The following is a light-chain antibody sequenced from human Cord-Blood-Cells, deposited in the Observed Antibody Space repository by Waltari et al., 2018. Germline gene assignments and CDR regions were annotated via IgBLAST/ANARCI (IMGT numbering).Light chain of an antibody. J-gene: IGLJ2*01. CDR1: SSDVGGYNY. CDR3: SSYTSSSTLVV. Sequence: QSALTQPAPVPASPGQSITISCPGTSSDVGGYNYVSWYQQHPGTAPKRMIYDVSNRPSGVSNRFSGSKSGNTASLTISGLQAEDEADYYCSSYTSSSTLVVFGGGTKLTVL. V-gene: IGLV2-14*01. CDR2: DVS.